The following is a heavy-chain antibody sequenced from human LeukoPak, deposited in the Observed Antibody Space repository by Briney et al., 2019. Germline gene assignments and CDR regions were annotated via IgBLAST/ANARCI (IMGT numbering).Heavy chain of an antibody. J-gene: IGHJ4*02. V-gene: IGHV1-3*01. CDR1: GYTFTSYA. CDR2: INAGNGNT. Sequence: ASVKVSCKASGYTFTSYAMHWVRQAPGQRLEWMRWINAGNGNTKYSQKFQGRVTITRDTSASTAYMELSSLRSEDTAVYYCARAGMDYYDSRAAYYFDYWGQGTLVTVSS. CDR3: ARAGMDYYDSRAAYYFDY. D-gene: IGHD3-22*01.